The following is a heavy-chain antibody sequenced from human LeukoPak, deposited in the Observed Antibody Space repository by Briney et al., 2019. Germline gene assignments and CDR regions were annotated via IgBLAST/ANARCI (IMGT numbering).Heavy chain of an antibody. CDR3: ARLTDYYDSSGYYRNYYWFDP. V-gene: IGHV5-51*01. J-gene: IGHJ5*02. CDR2: IYPGDSHT. CDR1: GYTFTNYW. Sequence: GEALKISFKTSGYTFTNYWIAWVRPMPGQGLEWMGIIYPGDSHTRYSPSSQGQVTISADKSITTAYLQWSSLKASDTAIYYCARLTDYYDSSGYYRNYYWFDPWGQGTLVTVSS. D-gene: IGHD3-22*01.